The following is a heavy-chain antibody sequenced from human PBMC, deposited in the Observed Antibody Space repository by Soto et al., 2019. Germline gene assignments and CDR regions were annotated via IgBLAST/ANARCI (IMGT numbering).Heavy chain of an antibody. V-gene: IGHV3-74*01. CDR1: GCIFSDFS. Sequence: PGGSLRLSCAASGCIFSDFSLHWFRQVPGKGLVWVSRINGDGSSTDYADSVQGRFTISRDNAKNTLYVQVNSLRAEDTAVYYCVRGGHYSYDALHIWGQGTMVTV. J-gene: IGHJ3*02. CDR2: INGDGSST. CDR3: VRGGHYSYDALHI. D-gene: IGHD3-3*01.